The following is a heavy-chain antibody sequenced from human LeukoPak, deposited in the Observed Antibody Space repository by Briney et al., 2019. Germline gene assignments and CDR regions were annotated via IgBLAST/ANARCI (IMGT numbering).Heavy chain of an antibody. V-gene: IGHV1-69*13. J-gene: IGHJ4*02. Sequence: SVKVSCKASGGTFSSYAISWVRQAPGQGLEWMGGIIPIFGTANYAQKFQGRVTITADESTSTASMELSSLRSEDTAVYYCARDAVGYSYGPARFDYWGQGTLVTVSS. CDR3: ARDAVGYSYGPARFDY. D-gene: IGHD5-18*01. CDR1: GGTFSSYA. CDR2: IIPIFGTA.